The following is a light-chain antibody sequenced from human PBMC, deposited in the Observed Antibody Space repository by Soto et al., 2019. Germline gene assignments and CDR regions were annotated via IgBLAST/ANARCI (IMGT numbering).Light chain of an antibody. V-gene: IGKV1-5*03. J-gene: IGKJ1*01. CDR3: QQYTNYFRP. Sequence: DIQMTQSPSTLSASVGDRVTITCRAGQSVSSWLAWYQQKPGKAPKLLIYKASTLESGVPSRFSGSGSGTEFTLTINILQPDDFGTYYFQQYTNYFRPFGQVTKGESK. CDR2: KAS. CDR1: QSVSSW.